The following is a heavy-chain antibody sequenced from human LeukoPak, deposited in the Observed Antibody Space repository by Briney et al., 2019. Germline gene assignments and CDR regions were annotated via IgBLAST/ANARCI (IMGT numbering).Heavy chain of an antibody. J-gene: IGHJ5*02. CDR3: ARLSDGWYVGGWFDP. CDR2: INPNSGGT. D-gene: IGHD6-19*01. CDR1: GYTFTGYY. V-gene: IGHV1-2*02. Sequence: ASVKVSCKASGYTFTGYYMHWVRQAPGQGLEWMGWINPNSGGTNYAQKFQGRVTVTRDTSISTAYMELSRLRSDDTAVYYCARLSDGWYVGGWFDPWGQGTLVTVSS.